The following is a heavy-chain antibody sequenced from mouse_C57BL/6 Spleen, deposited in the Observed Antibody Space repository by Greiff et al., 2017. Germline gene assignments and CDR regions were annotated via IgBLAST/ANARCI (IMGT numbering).Heavy chain of an antibody. Sequence: VQLKESGPELVKPGASVKIPCKASGYTFTDYNMDWVKQSHGKSLEWIGDINPNNGGTIYNQKFKGKATLTVDKSSSTAYMELRSLTSEDTAVYYCAREGYDYDEGYAMDYWGQGTSVTVSS. CDR3: AREGYDYDEGYAMDY. D-gene: IGHD2-4*01. CDR1: GYTFTDYN. V-gene: IGHV1-18*01. CDR2: INPNNGGT. J-gene: IGHJ4*01.